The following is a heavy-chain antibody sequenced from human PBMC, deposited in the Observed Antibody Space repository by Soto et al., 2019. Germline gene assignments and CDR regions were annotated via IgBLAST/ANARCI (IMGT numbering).Heavy chain of an antibody. J-gene: IGHJ3*02. CDR3: ARGSSDAFDI. CDR2: IYYSGST. V-gene: IGHV4-59*08. CDR1: GGSISSYY. Sequence: QVQLQESGPGLVKPSETLSLTCTVSGGSISSYYWSWIRQPPGKGLEWIGYIYYSGSTNYNPSLTSRVALSVDTSKNQLPRKLSAVTAADTAVYYCARGSSDAFDIWGQGTVVTVSS.